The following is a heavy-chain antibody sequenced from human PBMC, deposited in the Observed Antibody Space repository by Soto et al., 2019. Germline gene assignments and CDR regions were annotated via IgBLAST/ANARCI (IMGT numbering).Heavy chain of an antibody. D-gene: IGHD2-2*02. Sequence: GGSLRLSCAASGFTFSSYAMSWVRQAPGKGLEWVSAISGSGGSTYYADSVKGRFTISRDNSKNTLYLQMNSLRAEDTAVYYCAKGFVVPAAIGIYYYYGMDVWGQGTTVTVSS. CDR2: ISGSGGST. J-gene: IGHJ6*02. CDR3: AKGFVVPAAIGIYYYYGMDV. V-gene: IGHV3-23*01. CDR1: GFTFSSYA.